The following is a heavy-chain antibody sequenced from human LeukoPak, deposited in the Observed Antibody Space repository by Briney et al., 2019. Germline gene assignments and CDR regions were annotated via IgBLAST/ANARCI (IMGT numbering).Heavy chain of an antibody. CDR2: ITRENWI. V-gene: IGHV3-11*01. D-gene: IGHD3-22*01. Sequence: GGSLRLSCAASGFIFSEYYVTWVPQAPGKGLEWVSYITRENWIYYSDSVKGRFTISRDHAKNSVYLEMNSLRADDTAVYYCARGLHLDSSGSLYYWGQGTLVTVSS. CDR3: ARGLHLDSSGSLYY. J-gene: IGHJ4*02. CDR1: GFIFSEYY.